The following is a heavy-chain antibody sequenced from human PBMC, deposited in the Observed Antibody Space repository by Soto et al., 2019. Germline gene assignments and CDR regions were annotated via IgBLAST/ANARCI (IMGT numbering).Heavy chain of an antibody. D-gene: IGHD2-21*01. Sequence: PGGPLRLPCSASGFAFSSYAMHWLRQTPGKGLEYVSAISPQGGSTYYADPVKGRFTISRDDSKNTVYLQMSSLRPDDTAVYYCVNRMIGRGAFDFWGQGTLVTVSS. J-gene: IGHJ4*02. CDR1: GFAFSSYA. CDR3: VNRMIGRGAFDF. CDR2: ISPQGGST. V-gene: IGHV3-64D*06.